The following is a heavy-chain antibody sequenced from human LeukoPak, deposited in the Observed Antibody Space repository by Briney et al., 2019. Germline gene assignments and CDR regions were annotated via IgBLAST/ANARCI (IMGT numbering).Heavy chain of an antibody. D-gene: IGHD2-2*01. CDR2: IDWDDDK. CDR1: GFSLSTSGMC. Sequence: SGPALVKPTQTLTLTCTFSGFSLSTSGMCVSWIRQPPGKALEWLARIDWDDDKYYSTSVKTRLTISKDTSKNQVVLTMTNMDPVDTATYYCARISSTSCRDDYWGQGTLVTVSS. CDR3: ARISSTSCRDDY. J-gene: IGHJ4*02. V-gene: IGHV2-70*11.